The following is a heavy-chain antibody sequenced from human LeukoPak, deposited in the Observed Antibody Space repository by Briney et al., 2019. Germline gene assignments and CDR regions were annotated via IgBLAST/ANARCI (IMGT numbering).Heavy chain of an antibody. CDR3: ARSGGYCSGGSCYYYHGMDV. V-gene: IGHV3-30*03. J-gene: IGHJ6*02. CDR2: ISYDGSNK. D-gene: IGHD2-15*01. CDR1: GFTFSSYG. Sequence: GRSLRLSCAASGFTFSSYGMHWVRQAPGKGLEWVAIISYDGSNKYYADSVKGRFTISRDNSKNTLYLQMDSLRAEDTALYYCARSGGYCSGGSCYYYHGMDVWGQGTTVTVSS.